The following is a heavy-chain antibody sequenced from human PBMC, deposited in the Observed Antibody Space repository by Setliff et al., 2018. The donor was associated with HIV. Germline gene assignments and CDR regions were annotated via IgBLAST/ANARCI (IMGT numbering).Heavy chain of an antibody. CDR2: IFYTGST. CDR1: GGSIGSYY. J-gene: IGHJ4*02. V-gene: IGHV4-59*08. D-gene: IGHD3-3*01. CDR3: GRQVPVPGVAVTPIDY. Sequence: LSLTCTVSGGSIGSYYWTWLRQFPGKGLEWIGFIFYTGSTTYNPSLSSRVTISVDTSKNQFTLKLSSVTAADTAVYYCGRQVPVPGVAVTPIDYWGQGTLVTVSS.